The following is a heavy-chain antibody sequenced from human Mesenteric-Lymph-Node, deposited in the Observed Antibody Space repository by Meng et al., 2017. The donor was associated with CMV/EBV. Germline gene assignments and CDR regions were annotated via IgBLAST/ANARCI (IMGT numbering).Heavy chain of an antibody. CDR2: MNPNSGNT. D-gene: IGHD6-19*01. V-gene: IGHV1-8*01. Sequence: ASVKVSCKASGYTFTSYDINWVRQATGQGLEWMGWMNPNSGNTGYAQKFQGRVTMTRNTSISTAYMELSSLRSEDTAVYYCAREERLPRSIAVVSYFDYWGQGTLVTVSS. J-gene: IGHJ4*02. CDR1: GYTFTSYD. CDR3: AREERLPRSIAVVSYFDY.